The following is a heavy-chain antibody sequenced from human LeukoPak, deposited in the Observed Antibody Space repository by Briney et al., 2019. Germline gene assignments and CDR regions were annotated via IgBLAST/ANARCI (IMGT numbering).Heavy chain of an antibody. CDR2: IYYSGST. V-gene: IGHV4-31*03. J-gene: IGHJ5*02. D-gene: IGHD2-15*01. Sequence: ASETLSLTCTVSGGSISSGGYCWSWIRQHPGKGLEWIGYIYYSGSTYYNPSLKGRATISEDTSKNQFSLKLSSVTAADTAVYYCARVWVVVAATPTGWFDPWGQGTLVTVSS. CDR3: ARVWVVVAATPTGWFDP. CDR1: GGSISSGGYC.